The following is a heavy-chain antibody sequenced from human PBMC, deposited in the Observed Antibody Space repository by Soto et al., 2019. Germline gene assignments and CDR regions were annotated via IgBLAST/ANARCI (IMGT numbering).Heavy chain of an antibody. J-gene: IGHJ4*02. CDR3: AKFYSSWYDGFRTIDY. CDR2: ISGSGGST. Sequence: GSVRLSCAASGFTFSSYAMSWVRQAPGKGLEWVSAISGSGGSTYYADSVKGRFTISRDNSKNTLYLQMNSLRAEDTAVYYCAKFYSSWYDGFRTIDYWGQGTLVTVS. D-gene: IGHD6-13*01. CDR1: GFTFSSYA. V-gene: IGHV3-23*01.